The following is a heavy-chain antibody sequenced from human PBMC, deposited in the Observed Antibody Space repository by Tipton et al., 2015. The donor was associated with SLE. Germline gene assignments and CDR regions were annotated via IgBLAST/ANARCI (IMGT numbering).Heavy chain of an antibody. CDR1: GGSISGGSYY. CDR2: IYTSGRT. D-gene: IGHD3-10*01. Sequence: TLSLTCTVSGGSISGGSYYWSWIRQPAGKGLEWIGRIYTSGRTNYNPSLKSRVTISVDTSKNQFSLKLGSVTAADTAVYYCARLSSMVRRAQGWFDPWGQGTLVTVSS. V-gene: IGHV4-61*02. J-gene: IGHJ5*02. CDR3: ARLSSMVRRAQGWFDP.